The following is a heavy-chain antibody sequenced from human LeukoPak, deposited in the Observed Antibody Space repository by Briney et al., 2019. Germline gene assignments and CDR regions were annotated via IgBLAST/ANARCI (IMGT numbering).Heavy chain of an antibody. CDR2: IIPIFGTA. J-gene: IGHJ6*03. Sequence: ASVKVSCKASGYTFTGYYMHWVRQAPGQGLEWMGGIIPIFGTANYAQKFQGRVTITADESTSTAYMELSSLRSEDTAVYYCARALGGSGSYYNYDYYYYMDVWGKGTTVTISS. CDR1: GYTFTGYY. CDR3: ARALGGSGSYYNYDYYYYMDV. V-gene: IGHV1-69*13. D-gene: IGHD3-10*01.